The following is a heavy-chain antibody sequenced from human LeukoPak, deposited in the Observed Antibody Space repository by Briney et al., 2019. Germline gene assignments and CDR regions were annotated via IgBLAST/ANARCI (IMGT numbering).Heavy chain of an antibody. Sequence: ASVKVSCKASGYTFTGYCIHWVRQAPGQGLEWMGWINSNTGGTNYVQKFQGRVTMTRDTSISTAYLELSRLRSDDTAVYFCARTGAYYSGMYHFDSWGQGTLVTVFS. V-gene: IGHV1-2*02. CDR3: ARTGAYYSGMYHFDS. CDR2: INSNTGGT. D-gene: IGHD3-3*01. CDR1: GYTFTGYC. J-gene: IGHJ4*02.